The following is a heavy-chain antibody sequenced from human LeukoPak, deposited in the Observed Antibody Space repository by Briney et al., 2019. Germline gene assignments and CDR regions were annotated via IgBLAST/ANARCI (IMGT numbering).Heavy chain of an antibody. J-gene: IGHJ4*02. V-gene: IGHV4-34*01. Sequence: PSETLSLTCAVYGGSFVGSSGGWTRHPPGKGLEWMGGINHSGSTNYNPSLKSRVTISVDTSKNQFSLKLSSVTAADTAVYYCARGIREWLRSAIGYWGQGTLVTVSS. CDR1: GGSFVGSS. D-gene: IGHD5-12*01. CDR2: INHSGST. CDR3: ARGIREWLRSAIGY.